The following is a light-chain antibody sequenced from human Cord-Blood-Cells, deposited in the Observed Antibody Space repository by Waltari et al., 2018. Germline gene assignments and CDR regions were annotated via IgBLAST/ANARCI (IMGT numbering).Light chain of an antibody. J-gene: IGKJ4*02. CDR1: ESNRSC. V-gene: IGKV1-39*01. CDR2: AAS. Sequence: QVTPVPSSLSSSVGERVTITCRASESNRSCLNWYQQKPGKAPKLLIYAASSLQSGVPSRFSGSGSGTDFTLTISSLQPEDFATYYCQQSYSTPLTFGGGTKVEIK. CDR3: QQSYSTPLT.